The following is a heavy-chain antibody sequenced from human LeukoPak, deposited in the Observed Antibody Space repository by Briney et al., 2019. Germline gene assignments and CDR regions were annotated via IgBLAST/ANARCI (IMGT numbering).Heavy chain of an antibody. Sequence: ASVKVSCKASGYTFTSYDINWVRQATGQGLEWMGWMNPNSGNTGYAQKFQGRVTITRNTSISTAYMELSSLRSEDTAVYYCARGTVPLNWFDPWGQGTLVTVSS. V-gene: IGHV1-8*03. J-gene: IGHJ5*02. CDR3: ARGTVPLNWFDP. CDR2: MNPNSGNT. CDR1: GYTFTSYD. D-gene: IGHD4-17*01.